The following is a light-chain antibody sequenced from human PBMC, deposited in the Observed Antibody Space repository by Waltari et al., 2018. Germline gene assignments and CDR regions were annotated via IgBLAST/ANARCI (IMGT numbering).Light chain of an antibody. CDR3: QSYDSSLSAV. CDR2: AFT. J-gene: IGLJ3*02. CDR1: RSNIGAGYD. V-gene: IGLV1-40*01. Sequence: QSVLTQPPSVSGAPGHSVTISCTGSRSNIGAGYDVHWYQQLPGAAPKLLIYAFTNRPPGVPDRFYGSKSGTSASLAINGLQAEDEAVYYCQSYDSSLSAVFGGGTKVTVL.